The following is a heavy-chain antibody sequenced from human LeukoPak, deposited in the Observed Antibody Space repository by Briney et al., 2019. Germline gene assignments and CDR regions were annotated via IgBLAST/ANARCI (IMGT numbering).Heavy chain of an antibody. CDR3: AKHRGSVVPTAIDC. J-gene: IGHJ4*02. Sequence: PGGSLRLSCAASGFTFSSDAMSWVRQAPGKGLEWVSAISGSGGSTYYADSVKGRFTISRDNSKNTLYLQMNSLRVEDTAVYYCAKHRGSVVPTAIDCWGQGTLVTVSS. D-gene: IGHD2-2*01. CDR2: ISGSGGST. V-gene: IGHV3-23*01. CDR1: GFTFSSDA.